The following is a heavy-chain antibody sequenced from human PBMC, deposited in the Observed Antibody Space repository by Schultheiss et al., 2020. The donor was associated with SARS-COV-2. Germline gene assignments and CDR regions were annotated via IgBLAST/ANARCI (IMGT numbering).Heavy chain of an antibody. CDR1: GFTVSSNY. D-gene: IGHD2-15*01. CDR2: IYSGGST. Sequence: GGSLRLSCAASGFTVSSNYMSWVRQAPGKGLEWVSVIYSGGSTYYADSVKGRFTISRDNAKNSLYLQMNSLRAEDTAVYYCARGYCSGGSCYAPDYYYYGMDVWGQGTTVTGSS. V-gene: IGHV3-53*01. CDR3: ARGYCSGGSCYAPDYYYYGMDV. J-gene: IGHJ6*02.